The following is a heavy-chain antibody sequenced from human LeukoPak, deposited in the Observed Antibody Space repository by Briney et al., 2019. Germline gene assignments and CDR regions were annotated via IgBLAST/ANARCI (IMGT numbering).Heavy chain of an antibody. CDR2: ITGGGGST. CDR3: ARGLGSGSYSVDY. Sequence: GGSLRLSCAASGFTFSSYAMSWVRQAPGKGLEWVSTITGGGGSTYYADSVKGRFTISRDNSKNTLYLQMNSLRADDTAVYYCARGLGSGSYSVDYWGQGTLVSVSS. J-gene: IGHJ4*02. V-gene: IGHV3-23*01. D-gene: IGHD3-10*01. CDR1: GFTFSSYA.